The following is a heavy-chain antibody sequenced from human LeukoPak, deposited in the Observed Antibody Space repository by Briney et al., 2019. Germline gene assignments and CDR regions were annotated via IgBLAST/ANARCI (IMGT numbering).Heavy chain of an antibody. D-gene: IGHD3-3*01. CDR1: GYTFTSYD. CDR2: MNPNSGNT. V-gene: IGHV1-8*01. J-gene: IGHJ5*02. CDR3: ARGIGPRYDFWSGYYTSWFDP. Sequence: ASVKVSCKASGYTFTSYDINWVRQATRQGLEWMGWMNPNSGNTGYAQKFQGRVTMTRNTSISTAYMELSSPRSEDTAVYYCARGIGPRYDFWSGYYTSWFDPWGQGTLVTVSS.